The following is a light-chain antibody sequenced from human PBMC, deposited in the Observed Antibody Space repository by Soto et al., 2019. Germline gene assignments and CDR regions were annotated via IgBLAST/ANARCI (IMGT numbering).Light chain of an antibody. J-gene: IGLJ1*01. CDR2: SND. Sequence: QPVLTQPPSASGTPGQRVTISCFGSSSNIGSNTVNWYQQLPGTAPKLLIYSNDQRPSWVPDRFSGSKSGTSASLAISGLQSDDDADYYCAAWDDSLNGLFVFGTGTKLTVL. CDR3: AAWDDSLNGLFV. V-gene: IGLV1-44*01. CDR1: SSNIGSNT.